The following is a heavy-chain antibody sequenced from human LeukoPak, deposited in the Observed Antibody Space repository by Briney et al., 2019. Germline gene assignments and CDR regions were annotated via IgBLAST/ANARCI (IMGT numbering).Heavy chain of an antibody. V-gene: IGHV1-46*01. Sequence: GASVKVSCKASGYTFTSYYIHWVRQAPGQGLEWMGIINPSGGSTSYAQKFQGRVTMTRDTSTSTVYMELSSLRSEDTAVYYCARLPKGGSLVAGSDYWAREAWSPSPQ. D-gene: IGHD6-19*01. CDR1: GYTFTSYY. J-gene: IGHJ4*02. CDR2: INPSGGST. CDR3: ARLPKGGSLVAGSDY.